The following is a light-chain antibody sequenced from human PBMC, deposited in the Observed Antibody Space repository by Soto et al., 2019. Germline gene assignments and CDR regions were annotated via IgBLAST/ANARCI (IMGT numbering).Light chain of an antibody. CDR3: QQYNNWPYT. CDR1: QSVSNT. CDR2: RAY. V-gene: IGKV3-15*01. J-gene: IGKJ2*01. Sequence: EIVMTQSPATLSVSPGGRATLSCRASQSVSNTLAWYQQKPGQAPRLLIYRAYIRATGIPARFSGGGSGTEFTLTISSLQSEDFAVYYCQQYNNWPYTFGQGTKLEIK.